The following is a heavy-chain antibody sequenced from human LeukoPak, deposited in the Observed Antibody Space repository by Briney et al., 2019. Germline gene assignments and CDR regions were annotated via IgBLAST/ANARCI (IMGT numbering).Heavy chain of an antibody. CDR2: ISAYNGNT. J-gene: IGHJ6*03. D-gene: IGHD2-2*01. CDR1: GYTFTSYG. V-gene: IGHV1-18*01. Sequence: ASVKVSCKASGYTFTSYGISWVRQAPGQGLEWMGWISAYNGNTNYAQKLQGRVTMTTDTSTSTAYMELRSLRSDDTAVYYCARVVSRYQLLSISFYYYYYMDVWGKGTTVTVSS. CDR3: ARVVSRYQLLSISFYYYYYMDV.